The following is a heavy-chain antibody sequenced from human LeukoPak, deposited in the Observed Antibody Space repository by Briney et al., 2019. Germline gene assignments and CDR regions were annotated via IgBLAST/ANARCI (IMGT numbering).Heavy chain of an antibody. D-gene: IGHD1-1*01. CDR2: INAGNGNT. Sequence: ASVKVSCKASGYTFTNYAIHWVRQAPGQSLEWLGWINAGNGNTKYSQKFQARVTFTRDTSANTAYMELSSLRSEDTTICFCARVISDCTDFNCFKGYFDYWGQGTPVTVSS. CDR3: ARVISDCTDFNCFKGYFDY. V-gene: IGHV1-3*01. CDR1: GYTFTNYA. J-gene: IGHJ4*01.